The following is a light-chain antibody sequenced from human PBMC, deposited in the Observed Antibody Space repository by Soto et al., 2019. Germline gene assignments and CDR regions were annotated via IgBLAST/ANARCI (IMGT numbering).Light chain of an antibody. Sequence: DIQMPQSPSSLSASVGDRVTITCRASQSISSYLDWYQQKPGKAPTLLLYAASSLPSGLPSRFSGSGSGTDSTLTTSSVHPEDVATYYCQQSYSTGTFGPGTKVDIK. CDR3: QQSYSTGT. CDR1: QSISSY. V-gene: IGKV1-39*01. J-gene: IGKJ3*01. CDR2: AAS.